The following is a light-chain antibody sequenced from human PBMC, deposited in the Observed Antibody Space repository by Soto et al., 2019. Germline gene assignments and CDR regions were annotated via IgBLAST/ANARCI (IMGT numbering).Light chain of an antibody. Sequence: QSVLTQPPSVSGAPGQNITISCTGSSSNLGTNYDVHWYQRLPETAPKLLIYGNTNRPSGVPDRFSGSKSGTSASLAITGLQAEDEADYYCQSYDNFLRLIFGGGTKLTVL. CDR2: GNT. J-gene: IGLJ2*01. CDR3: QSYDNFLRLI. V-gene: IGLV1-40*01. CDR1: SSNLGTNYD.